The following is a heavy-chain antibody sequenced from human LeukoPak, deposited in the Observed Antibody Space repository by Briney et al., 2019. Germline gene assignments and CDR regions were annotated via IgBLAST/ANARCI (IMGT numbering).Heavy chain of an antibody. CDR2: IYYSGST. D-gene: IGHD6-13*01. CDR3: ARDLAAAPREGGY. CDR1: GGSISSYY. Sequence: PSETLSLTCTVSGGSISSYYWSWIRQPPGKGLEWIGYIYYSGSTNYNPSLKSRVTISVDTSKNQFSLKLSSVTAADTAVYYCARDLAAAPREGGYWGQGTLVTVSS. V-gene: IGHV4-59*01. J-gene: IGHJ4*02.